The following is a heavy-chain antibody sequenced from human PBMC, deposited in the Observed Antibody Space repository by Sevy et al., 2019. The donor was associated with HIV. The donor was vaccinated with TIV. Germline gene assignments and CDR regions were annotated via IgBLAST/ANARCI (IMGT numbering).Heavy chain of an antibody. CDR1: GGSVSSGSYY. CDR3: ARTYYYDSSGYYYLAY. Sequence: SETLSLTCTVSGGSVSSGSYYWSWIRQPPGKGLEWIGYIYYSGSTNYNPSLKSRVTISVDTSKNQFSLKLSSVTAAYTAVYYCARTYYYDSSGYYYLAYWGQGTLVTVSS. J-gene: IGHJ4*02. CDR2: IYYSGST. D-gene: IGHD3-22*01. V-gene: IGHV4-61*01.